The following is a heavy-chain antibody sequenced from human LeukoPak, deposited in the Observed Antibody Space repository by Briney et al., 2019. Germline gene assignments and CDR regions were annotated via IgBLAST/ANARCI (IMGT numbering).Heavy chain of an antibody. Sequence: SAVKASCKPSGCTFGSYAISWVRQAPGQGREWVGGIIPLFGAPLYAQKFQGRVTITADERTSTVYMDPSSLRSHDTAVYYCARDEDKAARSLWGQGTPVIASS. CDR2: IIPLFGAP. J-gene: IGHJ4*02. CDR1: GCTFGSYA. D-gene: IGHD6-13*01. CDR3: ARDEDKAARSL. V-gene: IGHV1-69*13.